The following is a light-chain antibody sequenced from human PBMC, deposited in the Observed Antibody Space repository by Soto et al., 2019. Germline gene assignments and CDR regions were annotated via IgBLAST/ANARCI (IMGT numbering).Light chain of an antibody. CDR3: CSYTSSAAFYV. Sequence: QSALIQPPSVSGSPGQSVTISCTGTSCDVGTYEHVSWYQHHPGTVPKPMIYNVNTQPSGVPDPFSGSKSGNTASMTISGLQAEDEAAYECCSYTSSAAFYVFGIGTKLTVL. CDR2: NVN. V-gene: IGLV2-18*02. J-gene: IGLJ1*01. CDR1: SCDVGTYEH.